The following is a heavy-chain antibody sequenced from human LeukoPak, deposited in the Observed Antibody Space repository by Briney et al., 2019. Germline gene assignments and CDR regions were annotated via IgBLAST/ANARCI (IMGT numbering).Heavy chain of an antibody. Sequence: GGSLGLSCAASGFTTSSHYLHWVRQAPGKGLEWVSVIYIGGATHYAESVRGRFTVSRDDSKNTLYLRMSSLRVEDTAVYYCATRDLQSSSDILKWGQGTLVTVSS. CDR1: GFTTSSHY. V-gene: IGHV3-66*01. J-gene: IGHJ4*02. CDR2: IYIGGAT. CDR3: ATRDLQSSSDILK. D-gene: IGHD3-9*01.